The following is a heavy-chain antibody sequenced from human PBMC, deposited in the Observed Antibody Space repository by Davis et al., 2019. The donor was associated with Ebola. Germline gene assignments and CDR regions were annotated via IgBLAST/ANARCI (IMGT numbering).Heavy chain of an antibody. CDR3: ARVLGAAAIMGWGWFDP. V-gene: IGHV4-39*07. CDR2: IYYSGST. J-gene: IGHJ5*02. D-gene: IGHD2-2*02. CDR1: GGSISSSSYY. Sequence: SETLSLTCTVSGGSISSSSYYWGWIRQPPGKGLEWIGSIYYSGSTYYNPSLKSRVTISVDTSKNQFSLKLSSVTAAGTAVYYCARVLGAAAIMGWGWFDPWGQGTLVTVSS.